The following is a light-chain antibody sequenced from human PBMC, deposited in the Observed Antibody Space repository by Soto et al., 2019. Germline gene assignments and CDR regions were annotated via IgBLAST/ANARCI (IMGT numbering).Light chain of an antibody. CDR1: QGIRNA. J-gene: IGKJ4*01. Sequence: DIQMTQSPSSLSASMGDRVTITCRASQGIRNALGWYQQKPGKAPKRLIYGVSSLQSGVPSRFSGSGSGTEITLTISSLQPEDFATYYCLQHNSYPLTFGGGTKVEIK. CDR3: LQHNSYPLT. CDR2: GVS. V-gene: IGKV1-17*01.